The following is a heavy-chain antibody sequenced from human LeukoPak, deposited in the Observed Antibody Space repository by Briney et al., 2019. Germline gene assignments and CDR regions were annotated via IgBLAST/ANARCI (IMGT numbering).Heavy chain of an antibody. V-gene: IGHV4-34*01. J-gene: IGHJ6*02. Sequence: SETLSLTCAVYGGSFRGYYWSWIRQPPGKGLEWIGEINHSGSTNYNPSLKSRVTISVDTSKNQFSLKLSSVTAADTAVYYCAGMIVVVSAIPRYYGMDVWGQGTTVTVSS. CDR2: INHSGST. D-gene: IGHD3-22*01. CDR1: GGSFRGYY. CDR3: AGMIVVVSAIPRYYGMDV.